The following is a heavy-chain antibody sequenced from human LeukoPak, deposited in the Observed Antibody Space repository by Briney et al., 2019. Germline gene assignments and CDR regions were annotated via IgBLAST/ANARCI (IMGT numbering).Heavy chain of an antibody. CDR3: AKDYYGSGSYYPDY. J-gene: IGHJ4*02. CDR1: GFTCSSYG. CDR2: ISYDGSNK. D-gene: IGHD3-10*01. V-gene: IGHV3-30*18. Sequence: GGSMRLSCAASGFTCSSYGMHWVREAPGKVLEWVAVISYDGSNKYYADSVKGRFTISRDNSKNTLYLQMNSLRAEDTAVYYCAKDYYGSGSYYPDYWGQGTLVTVSS.